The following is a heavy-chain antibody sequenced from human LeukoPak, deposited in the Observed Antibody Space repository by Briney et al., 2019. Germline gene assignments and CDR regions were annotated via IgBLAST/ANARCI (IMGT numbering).Heavy chain of an antibody. CDR3: VRDSFISSIYYGWDV. J-gene: IGHJ6*02. D-gene: IGHD3-10*01. Sequence: GGSLRLSCAASGFIFSNYWMQWARQAPGKGLVWVSRVDTVGSSTDYADSVKGRFTISRDNAKNTLYLQMNSLKAEGTAVYYCVRDSFISSIYYGWDVWGQGTTVTVSS. CDR1: GFIFSNYW. CDR2: VDTVGSST. V-gene: IGHV3-74*01.